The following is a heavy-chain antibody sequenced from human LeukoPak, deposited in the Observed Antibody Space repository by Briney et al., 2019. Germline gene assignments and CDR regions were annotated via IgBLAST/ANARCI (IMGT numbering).Heavy chain of an antibody. J-gene: IGHJ3*02. CDR3: ARGLQGLIKAAAFDI. CDR2: ISYDGSNK. CDR1: GFTFSSYA. Sequence: GRSLRLSCAASGFTFSSYAMHWVRQAPGKGLEWVAVISYDGSNKYYADSVKGRFTISRDNSKNTLYLQMNSLRAEDTAVYYCARGLQGLIKAAAFDIWGQGTMVTVSS. D-gene: IGHD4-11*01. V-gene: IGHV3-30-3*01.